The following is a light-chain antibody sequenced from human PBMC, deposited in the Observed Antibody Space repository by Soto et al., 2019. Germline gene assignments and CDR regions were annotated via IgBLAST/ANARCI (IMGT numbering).Light chain of an antibody. J-gene: IGKJ2*01. Sequence: DIQMTQSPSSLSASVGDRVTITCRASQGISNYLAWYQQKPGKVPKLLIYAASTLQSGVPSRFSGSGSVTDFTLTISSLQPGDVATYSCQKYNSAPYTFGQGTKLEIK. V-gene: IGKV1-27*01. CDR2: AAS. CDR3: QKYNSAPYT. CDR1: QGISNY.